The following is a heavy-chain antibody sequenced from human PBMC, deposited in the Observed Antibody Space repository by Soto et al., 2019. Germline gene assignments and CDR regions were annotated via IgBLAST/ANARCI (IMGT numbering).Heavy chain of an antibody. V-gene: IGHV4-39*01. CDR2: IYYSGST. J-gene: IGHJ4*02. CDR1: GGSISSSSYY. CDR3: ARLNTMVRGVITHFDY. D-gene: IGHD3-10*01. Sequence: SETLSLTCTVSGGSISSSSYYWGWIRQPPGKGLEWIGSIYYSGSTYYNPSLKSRVTISVDTSKNQFSLKLSSVTAADTAVYYCARLNTMVRGVITHFDYWGQGTLVTVSS.